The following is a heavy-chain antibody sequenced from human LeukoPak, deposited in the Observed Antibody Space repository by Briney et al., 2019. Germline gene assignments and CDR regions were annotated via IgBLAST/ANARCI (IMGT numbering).Heavy chain of an antibody. J-gene: IGHJ4*02. D-gene: IGHD3-22*01. CDR1: GYTFTGYY. V-gene: IGHV1-2*02. Sequence: ASVKVSCKASGYTFTGYYMHWVRQAPGQGLEWMGWINPNSGGTNYAQKFQGRVTMTRDMSTSTVYMELSSLRSEDTAVYYCARQYDSSGLDDYWGQGTLVTVSS. CDR2: INPNSGGT. CDR3: ARQYDSSGLDDY.